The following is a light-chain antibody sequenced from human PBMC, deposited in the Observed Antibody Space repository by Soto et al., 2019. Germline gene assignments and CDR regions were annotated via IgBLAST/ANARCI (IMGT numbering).Light chain of an antibody. CDR1: QGISTY. CDR2: AAS. V-gene: IGKV1-9*01. J-gene: IGKJ4*01. Sequence: IPLTQSASSLSASVGDSVTIACRASQGISTYLAWYQQKPGKAPKLLIYAASTLQSGVPSRFSGSGSGTDFTLTISMLQPDDFANYCCQQVINLPTFGGGTKVDIK. CDR3: QQVINLPT.